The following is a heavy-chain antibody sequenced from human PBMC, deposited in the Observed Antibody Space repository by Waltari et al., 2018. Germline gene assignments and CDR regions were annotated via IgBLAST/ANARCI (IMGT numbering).Heavy chain of an antibody. CDR2: IYHSGST. J-gene: IGHJ3*02. CDR1: GYSISSGYY. Sequence: QVQLQESGPGLVKPSETLSLTCAVSGYSISSGYYWGWIRQPPGKGLEWIGSIYHSGSTHYNPSLKSRVTISVDTSKNQFSLKLSSVTAADTAVYYCASGRDSILGDAFDIWGQGTMVTVSS. CDR3: ASGRDSILGDAFDI. D-gene: IGHD2-8*02. V-gene: IGHV4-38-2*01.